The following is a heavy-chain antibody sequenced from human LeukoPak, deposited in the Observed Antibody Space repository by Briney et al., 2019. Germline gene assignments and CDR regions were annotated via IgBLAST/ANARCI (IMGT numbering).Heavy chain of an antibody. CDR2: IKQDGSEK. CDR3: AKGHEEAVVVVPAAIADY. V-gene: IGHV3-7*01. J-gene: IGHJ4*02. Sequence: GGSLRLSCAASGFTFSSYWMSWVRQAPGKGLEWVANIKQDGSEKYYVDSVKGRFTISRDNAKNSLYLQMNSLRAEDTAVYYCAKGHEEAVVVVPAAIADYWGQGTLVTVSS. CDR1: GFTFSSYW. D-gene: IGHD2-2*01.